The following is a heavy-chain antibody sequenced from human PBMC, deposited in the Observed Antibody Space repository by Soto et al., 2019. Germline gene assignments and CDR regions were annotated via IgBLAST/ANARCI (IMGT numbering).Heavy chain of an antibody. V-gene: IGHV4-39*01. D-gene: IGHD3-3*01. CDR1: GGSISSDPYC. J-gene: IGHJ4*02. CDR3: ARRIPHYHFFDY. Sequence: SETLSLTCTVSGGSISSDPYCWDWFRQPPGKGLQWIGTICYTGNTYYSPSLKSRVTISAESSKNQFSLKLISLTAADTAVYFCARRIPHYHFFDYCGRGTLVTVSS. CDR2: ICYTGNT.